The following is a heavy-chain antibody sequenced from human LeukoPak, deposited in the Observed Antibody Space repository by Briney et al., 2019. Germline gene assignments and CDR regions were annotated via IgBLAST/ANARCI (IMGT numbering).Heavy chain of an antibody. V-gene: IGHV4-39*01. CDR1: GGSISSSSYY. CDR2: IYYSGST. D-gene: IGHD3-3*01. Sequence: SETLSLTCPVSGGSISSSSYYWGWIRQPPGKGLEWIGSIYYSGSTYYNPSLKSRVTISVDTSKNQFSLKLSSVTAADTAVYYCARHDLPDFWSGYLMGTFDYWGQGTLVTVSS. J-gene: IGHJ4*02. CDR3: ARHDLPDFWSGYLMGTFDY.